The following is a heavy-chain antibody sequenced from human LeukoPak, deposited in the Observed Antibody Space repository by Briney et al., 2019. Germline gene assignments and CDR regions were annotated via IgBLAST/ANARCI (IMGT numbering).Heavy chain of an antibody. CDR2: IHPNSGGT. D-gene: IGHD2-2*01. CDR1: GYTFTGYY. CDR3: ARVPLSYCSSTSCYFLWFDP. J-gene: IGHJ5*02. Sequence: ASVKVSCKASGYTFTGYYMHWVRQAPGQGLEWMGWIHPNSGGTNYAQKFQGRVTMTRDTSISTAYMELSRLRSDDTAVYYCARVPLSYCSSTSCYFLWFDPWGQGTLVTVSS. V-gene: IGHV1-2*02.